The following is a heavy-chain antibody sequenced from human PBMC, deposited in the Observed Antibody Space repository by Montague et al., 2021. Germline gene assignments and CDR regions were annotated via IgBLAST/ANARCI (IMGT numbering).Heavy chain of an antibody. CDR1: GFTVSGSF. D-gene: IGHD3-16*01. V-gene: IGHV3-53*01. CDR2: IYSGGST. J-gene: IGHJ4*01. Sequence: SLRLSCPASGFTVSGSFLTWVRQPPGKGLEWVSLIYSGGSTSYAASVEGRFTISRDNSKNTLYLQMNGLRAADTAVYYCARASFGGPGDWGQGTLVTVSS. CDR3: ARASFGGPGD.